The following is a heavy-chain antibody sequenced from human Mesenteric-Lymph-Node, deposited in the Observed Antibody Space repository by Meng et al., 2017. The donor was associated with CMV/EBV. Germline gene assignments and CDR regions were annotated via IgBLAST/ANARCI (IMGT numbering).Heavy chain of an antibody. D-gene: IGHD2/OR15-2a*01. CDR2: TYSSGSS. CDR1: GFSVSSSY. CDR3: ARDGAVSNTYLT. V-gene: IGHV3-53*01. J-gene: IGHJ5*02. Sequence: GSLRLSCEGFGFSVSSSYISWVRQPPGKGLEWVSVTYSSGSSYFAPSVKGRFTVSRDNSKNTLYLQMNSLRVDDSAVYFCARDGAVSNTYLTWGQGTLVTVSS.